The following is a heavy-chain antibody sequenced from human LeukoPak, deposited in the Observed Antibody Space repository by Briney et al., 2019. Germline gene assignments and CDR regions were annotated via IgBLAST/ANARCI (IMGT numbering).Heavy chain of an antibody. V-gene: IGHV5-51*01. CDR2: IYPGDSDT. D-gene: IGHD1-14*01. Sequence: GESLKISCKGSGYSFTNYWIGWVRQMPGKGLEWMGIIYPGDSDTRYSPSFQGQVTISADKSISTAYLQWSSLKASDTAIYYCAMVTSSNLATVDYWGQGTPVTVSS. J-gene: IGHJ4*02. CDR3: AMVTSSNLATVDY. CDR1: GYSFTNYW.